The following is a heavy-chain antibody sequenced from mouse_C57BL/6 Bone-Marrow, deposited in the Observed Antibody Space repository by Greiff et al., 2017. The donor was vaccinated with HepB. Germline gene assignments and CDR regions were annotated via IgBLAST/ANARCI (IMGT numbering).Heavy chain of an antibody. CDR1: GFTFSSYA. Sequence: EVQGVESGEGLVKPGGSLKLSCAASGFTFSSYAMSWVRQTPEKRLEWVAYISSGGYYIYYADTVKGRFTISRDNARNTLYLQMSSLKSEDTAMYYCTYYDYDEAYWGQGTLVTVSA. V-gene: IGHV5-9-1*02. CDR3: TYYDYDEAY. J-gene: IGHJ3*01. CDR2: ISSGGYYI. D-gene: IGHD2-4*01.